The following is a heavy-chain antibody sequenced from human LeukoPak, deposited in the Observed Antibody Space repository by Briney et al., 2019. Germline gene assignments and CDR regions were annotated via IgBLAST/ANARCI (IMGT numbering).Heavy chain of an antibody. CDR3: ARDPKNASGWLWYSDL. D-gene: IGHD6-19*01. Sequence: PGGSLRLSCKASGFSFDEYHMSWIRQAPGKGLEWVSYISHSGSTIYYADSVKGRFTISRDNAKNSVFLQMNSLRAEDTALYYCARDPKNASGWLWYSDLWGRGTLVVVSS. J-gene: IGHJ2*01. V-gene: IGHV3-11*01. CDR1: GFSFDEYH. CDR2: ISHSGSTI.